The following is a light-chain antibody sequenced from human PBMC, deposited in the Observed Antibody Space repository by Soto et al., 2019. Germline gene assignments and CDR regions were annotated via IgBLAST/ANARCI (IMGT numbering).Light chain of an antibody. V-gene: IGLV2-14*01. J-gene: IGLJ1*01. CDR1: SSDVGGYNF. CDR2: DVS. CDR3: RSYSSSNTYV. Sequence: QSALTQPASVSASPGQTITISCTGTSSDVGGYNFVSWYQQHPGKAPKLMIYDVSNRPSGVSGHFSGSKYGNTASLTISGLQAEDEADYYCRSYSSSNTYVFGTGTKVTVL.